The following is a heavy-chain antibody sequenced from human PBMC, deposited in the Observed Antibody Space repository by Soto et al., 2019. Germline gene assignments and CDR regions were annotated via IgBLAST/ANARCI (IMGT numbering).Heavy chain of an antibody. Sequence: GGSLRLSCAASGFTFSSYAMGWVRQGPGKGLEWVAVVSIGGSTHYADSVRGRFTISRDNSKNTLSLQMNSLTAEDTAVYFCATRRGAGGHFAYWGQGALVTVPS. CDR2: VSIGGST. J-gene: IGHJ4*02. D-gene: IGHD2-15*01. V-gene: IGHV3-23*01. CDR3: ATRRGAGGHFAY. CDR1: GFTFSSYA.